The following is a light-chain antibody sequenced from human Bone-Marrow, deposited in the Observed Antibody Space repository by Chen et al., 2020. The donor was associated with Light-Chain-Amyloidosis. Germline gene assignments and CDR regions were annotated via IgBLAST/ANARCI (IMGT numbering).Light chain of an antibody. CDR1: TSNIGADSD. CDR2: GNN. Sequence: QSVLTQPPSVSGAPGQRVTISCTGSTSNIGADSDIHWYQQLPGRAPKLLIYGNNNRPSGVPDRFSGSRSGTSASLAITGLQAEDEADYYCQTFDSGLRLFGGGTKLTVL. V-gene: IGLV1-40*01. J-gene: IGLJ2*01. CDR3: QTFDSGLRL.